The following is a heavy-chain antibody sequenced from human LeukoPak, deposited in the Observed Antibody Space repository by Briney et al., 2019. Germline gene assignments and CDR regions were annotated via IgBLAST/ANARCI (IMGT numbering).Heavy chain of an antibody. Sequence: GGSLRLSCAASGFTFSSYGMHWVRQAPGKGLEWVAVIWYDGSNKYYADSVKGRFTIPRDNSKNTLYLQMNSLRAEDTAVYYCARDQGVVVVPAAMPIGYWGQGTLVTVSS. CDR1: GFTFSSYG. CDR2: IWYDGSNK. J-gene: IGHJ4*02. D-gene: IGHD2-2*01. CDR3: ARDQGVVVVPAAMPIGY. V-gene: IGHV3-33*01.